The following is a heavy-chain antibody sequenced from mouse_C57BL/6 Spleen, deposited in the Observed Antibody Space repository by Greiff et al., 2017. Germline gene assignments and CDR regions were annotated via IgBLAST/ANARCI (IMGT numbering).Heavy chain of an antibody. V-gene: IGHV1-61*01. Sequence: VQLQQPGAELVRPGSSVKLSCKASGYTFTSYWMDWVKQRPGQGLEWIGNIYPSDSETHYNQKFKDKATLTVDKSSSTAYMQLSSLTSEDSAVYYCAREGGLWYFDVWGTGTTVTVSS. CDR1: GYTFTSYW. CDR2: IYPSDSET. D-gene: IGHD6-5*01. CDR3: AREGGLWYFDV. J-gene: IGHJ1*03.